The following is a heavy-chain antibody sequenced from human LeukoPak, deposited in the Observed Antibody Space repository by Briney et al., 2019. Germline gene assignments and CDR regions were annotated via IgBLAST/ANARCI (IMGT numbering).Heavy chain of an antibody. D-gene: IGHD2-8*02. CDR3: AKGPERRGFCSGSACYSDC. Sequence: GGSLRLSCAASGLTFSGYVMSWARQAPGKGLEWVAAISANGGRTYYTESVKGNFTISRDNSKNTLYLQMNSLRADDTAVYYCAKGPERRGFCSGSACYSDCWGQGTLVTVSS. CDR1: GLTFSGYV. J-gene: IGHJ4*02. V-gene: IGHV3-23*01. CDR2: ISANGGRT.